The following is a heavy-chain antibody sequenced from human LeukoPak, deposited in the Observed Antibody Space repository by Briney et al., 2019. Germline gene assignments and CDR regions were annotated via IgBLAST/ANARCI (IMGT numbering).Heavy chain of an antibody. CDR2: IKSKTDGGTT. Sequence: GGSLRLSCAASGFTFSNAWMSWVRQAPGKGLERVGRIKSKTDGGTTDYAAPVKGRFTISRDDSKNTLYLQMNSLKTEDTAVYYCTTDGVWFGESVDYWGQGTLVTASS. CDR3: TTDGVWFGESVDY. D-gene: IGHD3-10*01. CDR1: GFTFSNAW. V-gene: IGHV3-15*01. J-gene: IGHJ4*02.